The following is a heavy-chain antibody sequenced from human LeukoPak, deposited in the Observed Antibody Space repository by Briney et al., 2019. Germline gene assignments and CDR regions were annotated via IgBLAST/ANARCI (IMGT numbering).Heavy chain of an antibody. CDR2: IYYSGST. Sequence: SETLSLTCTVSGGSISSSSYYWGWIRQPPGKGLEWIGSIYYSGSTYYNPSLKSRVTISVDTSKNQFSLKLSSVTAADTAVYYCARPPYYDFWSGYPPSYYYYMDVWGKGTTVTVSS. V-gene: IGHV4-39*01. CDR3: ARPPYYDFWSGYPPSYYYYMDV. D-gene: IGHD3-3*01. J-gene: IGHJ6*03. CDR1: GGSISSSSYY.